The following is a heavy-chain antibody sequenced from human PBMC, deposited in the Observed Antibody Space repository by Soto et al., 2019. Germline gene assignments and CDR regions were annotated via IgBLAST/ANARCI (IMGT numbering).Heavy chain of an antibody. Sequence: EVQLLESGGGLVQPGGSLRLSCAASGFTFSNYGMSWVRQAPGKGLEWVSTLSGSGGSTYYADSVKGRFTISRDNSKNPLYLQMNSLRAEDTAVYYCAKDTVPVATPWFDPWGQGTLVTVSS. V-gene: IGHV3-23*01. CDR3: AKDTVPVATPWFDP. D-gene: IGHD2-2*01. CDR2: LSGSGGST. J-gene: IGHJ5*02. CDR1: GFTFSNYG.